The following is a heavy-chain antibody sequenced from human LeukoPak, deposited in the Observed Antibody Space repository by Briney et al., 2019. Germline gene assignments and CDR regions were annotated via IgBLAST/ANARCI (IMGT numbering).Heavy chain of an antibody. CDR2: ISYDGSNK. D-gene: IGHD3-22*01. J-gene: IGHJ4*02. CDR3: ARVHSSGYYYTN. V-gene: IGHV3-30-3*01. CDR1: GFTFSSYA. Sequence: PGGSLRLSCAASGFTFSSYAMHWVRQAPGKGLEWVAVISYDGSNKYYTDSVKGRFTISRDNSQNTLYLQMNSLRAEDTAVYYCARVHSSGYYYTNWGQGTLVTVSS.